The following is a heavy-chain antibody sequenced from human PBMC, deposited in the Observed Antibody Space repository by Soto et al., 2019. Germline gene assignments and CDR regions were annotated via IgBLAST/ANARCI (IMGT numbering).Heavy chain of an antibody. CDR1: GFTFSNYA. J-gene: IGHJ6*02. Sequence: GGSLRLSCAASGFTFSNYAMSWVRQAPGKGLEWVSGISGSGGSTYYADSVKGRFTISRDNSKNTLYLQMNSLRAEDTAVYYCVKVIGWYNWNDGPYYYYGMDVWGQGTTVTVSS. V-gene: IGHV3-23*01. CDR2: ISGSGGST. CDR3: VKVIGWYNWNDGPYYYYGMDV. D-gene: IGHD1-1*01.